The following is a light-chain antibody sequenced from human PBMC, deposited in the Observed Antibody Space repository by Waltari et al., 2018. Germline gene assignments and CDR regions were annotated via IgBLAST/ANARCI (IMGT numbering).Light chain of an antibody. Sequence: QSALTQPASVSGSPGQSLTISCTGTSRDVGGYNYVSWYQRHPGQAPKLMIYEVSNRPSGVSSRFSGSKSGSTASLTISGLQAEDEADYYCSSYTSSSTWVFGGGTKLTVL. J-gene: IGLJ3*02. V-gene: IGLV2-14*01. CDR2: EVS. CDR1: SRDVGGYNY. CDR3: SSYTSSSTWV.